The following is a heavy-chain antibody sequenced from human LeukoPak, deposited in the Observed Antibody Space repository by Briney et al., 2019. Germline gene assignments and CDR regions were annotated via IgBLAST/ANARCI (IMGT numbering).Heavy chain of an antibody. CDR1: GFTFSSYW. Sequence: SGGSLRLSCAASGFTFSSYWMHWVRQAPGKGLVWVSRINSDGSSTSYADSVKGRFTISRDNAKNTLYLQMNSLRAEDTAVYYCAVDYGDYVRWFDPWGQGTLVTVSS. V-gene: IGHV3-74*01. J-gene: IGHJ5*02. CDR2: INSDGSST. CDR3: AVDYGDYVRWFDP. D-gene: IGHD4-17*01.